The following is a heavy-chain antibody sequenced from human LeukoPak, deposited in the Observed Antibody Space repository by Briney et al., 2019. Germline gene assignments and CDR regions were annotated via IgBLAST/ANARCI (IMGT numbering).Heavy chain of an antibody. CDR1: GGTFNSYA. D-gene: IGHD6-13*01. J-gene: IGHJ4*02. CDR3: ARGPKGPSIAAAGYFDY. V-gene: IGHV1-69*05. CDR2: IIPIFGTA. Sequence: ASVKVSCKASGGTFNSYAISWVRQAPGQGLEWMGRIIPIFGTANYAQKFHGRVTLTRAESTSTAYMELSSLRSEDTAVYYCARGPKGPSIAAAGYFDYWGQGTLVTVSS.